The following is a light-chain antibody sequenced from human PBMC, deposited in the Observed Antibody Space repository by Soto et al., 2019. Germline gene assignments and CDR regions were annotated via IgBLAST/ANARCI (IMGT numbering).Light chain of an antibody. CDR1: SSDIGSNT. Sequence: QSVLTQPPSASGTPGQRVTISCSGSSSDIGSNTDNCYQQLPGTAPKLIIISNHRPSGVPDRFSGSKSGTSASLAISGLQSDDEADYYCAAWDDSLNGVVFGGGTKLTVL. V-gene: IGLV1-44*01. CDR3: AAWDDSLNGVV. CDR2: ISN. J-gene: IGLJ2*01.